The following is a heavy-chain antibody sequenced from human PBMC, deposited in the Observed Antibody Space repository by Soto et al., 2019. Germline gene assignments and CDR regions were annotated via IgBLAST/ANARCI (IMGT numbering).Heavy chain of an antibody. J-gene: IGHJ4*02. D-gene: IGHD2-21*01. CDR1: GFSFDNAC. CDR3: TSALLVVVAASRLAGY. CDR2: VQSRTYGETT. Sequence: EVKLVASGGGLVKPGESVTFSCAASGFSFDNACIYWHHQAPGKGLEWVGRVQSRTYGETTDYAAPEKSRFAISRDGSINTPYLQMNSLKAEDPAVYYCTSALLVVVAASRLAGYWGQGNLVTVPS. V-gene: IGHV3-15*07.